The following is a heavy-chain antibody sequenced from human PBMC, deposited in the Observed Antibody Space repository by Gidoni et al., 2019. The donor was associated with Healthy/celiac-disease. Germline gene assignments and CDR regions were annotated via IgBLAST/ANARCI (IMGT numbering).Heavy chain of an antibody. Sequence: QVQLVQSGAAVKKPGSSVKVSCKPSGGTFSSYAISWVRQAPGQGLEWMGGIIPIFGTANYAQKFQGRVTITADESTSTAYMELSSLRSEDTAVYYCARDRYGRQAFDIWGQGTMVTVSS. J-gene: IGHJ3*02. CDR2: IIPIFGTA. D-gene: IGHD1-20*01. V-gene: IGHV1-69*01. CDR3: ARDRYGRQAFDI. CDR1: GGTFSSYA.